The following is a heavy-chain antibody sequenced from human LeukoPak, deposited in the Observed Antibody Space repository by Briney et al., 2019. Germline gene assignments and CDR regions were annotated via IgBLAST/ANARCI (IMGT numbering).Heavy chain of an antibody. D-gene: IGHD2-2*01. Sequence: SVKVSCKASGGTFSSYAISWVRQAPGQGLEWMGGIIPMFGTTNYAQKFKGRVTLTADESTSTAYMEVSSLRSEDTAVYYCARDGSRLGYCSSTTCTNWFDPWGQGTLVTVSS. J-gene: IGHJ5*02. CDR3: ARDGSRLGYCSSTTCTNWFDP. V-gene: IGHV1-69*13. CDR2: IIPMFGTT. CDR1: GGTFSSYA.